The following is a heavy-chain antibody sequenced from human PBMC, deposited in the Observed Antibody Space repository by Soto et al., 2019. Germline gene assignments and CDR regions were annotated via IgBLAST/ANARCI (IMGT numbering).Heavy chain of an antibody. J-gene: IGHJ5*02. Sequence: QVQLVQSGAEVKKPGSSVKVSCKASGGTFSSYAISWVRQAPGQGLEWMGGIIPIFGTANYAQKFQGRVTITADKSTSKAYMELSSLRSEDTAVYYCARDRSIAARLLPVGWFDPWGQGTLVTVSS. V-gene: IGHV1-69*06. D-gene: IGHD6-6*01. CDR1: GGTFSSYA. CDR2: IIPIFGTA. CDR3: ARDRSIAARLLPVGWFDP.